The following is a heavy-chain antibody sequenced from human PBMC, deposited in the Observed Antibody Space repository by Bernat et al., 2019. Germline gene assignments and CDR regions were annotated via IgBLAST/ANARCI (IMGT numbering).Heavy chain of an antibody. CDR2: IWYDGTNQ. Sequence: VQLVESGGGLVQPGTSLRLSCAASGFTFSSFGMHWVRQAPGKGLEWVAVIWYDGTNQKYADSVQGRFTISRDDSKNTLYLQMNSLRVEDTAVYYCARDPLRGVLYFDYWGQGTLVTVSS. J-gene: IGHJ4*02. D-gene: IGHD3-10*01. CDR3: ARDPLRGVLYFDY. CDR1: GFTFSSFG. V-gene: IGHV3-33*01.